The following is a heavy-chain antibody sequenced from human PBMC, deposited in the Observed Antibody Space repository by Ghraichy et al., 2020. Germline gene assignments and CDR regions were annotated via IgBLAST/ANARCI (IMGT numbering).Heavy chain of an antibody. V-gene: IGHV3-74*01. CDR2: INSDGSST. D-gene: IGHD4-23*01. CDR3: VPDYGGNGALDY. J-gene: IGHJ4*02. Sequence: GGSLRLSCAASGFTFSSYWMHWVRQAPGKGLVWVSRINSDGSSTSYADSVKGRFTISRDNAKNTLYLQMNSLRAEDTAVSYCVPDYGGNGALDYWGQGTLVTVSS. CDR1: GFTFSSYW.